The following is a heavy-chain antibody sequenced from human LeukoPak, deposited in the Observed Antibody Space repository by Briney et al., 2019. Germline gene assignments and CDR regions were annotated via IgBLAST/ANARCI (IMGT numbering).Heavy chain of an antibody. V-gene: IGHV3-7*01. CDR2: IKQDGSEK. Sequence: PSETLSLTCTVSGGSISSSSYYWGWVRQAPGKGLEWVANIKQDGSEKYYVDSVKGRFTISRDNAKNSLYLQMNSLRAEDTAVYYCARDGDDFWSGYCFDYWGQGTLVTVSS. CDR1: GGSISSSSYY. CDR3: ARDGDDFWSGYCFDY. D-gene: IGHD3-3*01. J-gene: IGHJ4*02.